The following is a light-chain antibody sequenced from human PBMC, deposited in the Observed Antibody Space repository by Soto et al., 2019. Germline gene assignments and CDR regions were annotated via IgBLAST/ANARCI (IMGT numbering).Light chain of an antibody. CDR1: SSDVGGYNY. V-gene: IGLV2-14*01. J-gene: IGLJ2*01. Sequence: QSVLTQTASVSGSPGQSITISCTGTSSDVGGYNYVSWYQQHPGKAPKLMIHDVSNRPSGVSNRFSGSKSGNTASLTISGLQVEDEADYYCSSYTSSSTLVFGGGTKLTVL. CDR3: SSYTSSSTLV. CDR2: DVS.